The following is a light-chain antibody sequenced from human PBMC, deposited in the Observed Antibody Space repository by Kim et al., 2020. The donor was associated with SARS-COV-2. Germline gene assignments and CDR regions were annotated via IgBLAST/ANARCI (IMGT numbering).Light chain of an antibody. CDR1: GIRTYY. V-gene: IGLV3-19*01. J-gene: IGLJ2*01. Sequence: VALGQTVRITCQGDGIRTYYTTWFQQKPGQAPIVVFYGKNSRPSGIPDRFSGSSSGNTASLTITATQAGDEADYYCNSRDNNDNVLFGGGTQLTVL. CDR2: GKN. CDR3: NSRDNNDNVL.